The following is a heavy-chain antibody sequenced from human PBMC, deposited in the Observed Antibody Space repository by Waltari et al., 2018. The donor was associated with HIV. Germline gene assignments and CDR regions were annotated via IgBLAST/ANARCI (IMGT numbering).Heavy chain of an antibody. J-gene: IGHJ5*02. CDR2: IYYRGST. CDR3: ARDRGYDLWSGLYNWFDP. D-gene: IGHD3-3*01. V-gene: IGHV4-39*07. CDR1: GGSISSSSYY. Sequence: QLQLQESGPGLVKPSETLSLTCTVSGGSISSSSYYWGWIRQPPGKGLEWIGSIYYRGSTYYNPARKSRVTISVDTSKNQFSLKLSSVTAADTAVYYCARDRGYDLWSGLYNWFDPWGQGTLVTVSS.